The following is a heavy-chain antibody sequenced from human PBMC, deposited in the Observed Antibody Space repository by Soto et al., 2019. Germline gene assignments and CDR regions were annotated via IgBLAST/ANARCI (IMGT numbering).Heavy chain of an antibody. CDR2: IYYTGSL. D-gene: IGHD3-22*01. Sequence: SETLSLTCTVSGGSIRNSNYYWGWIRQPPGKGLEWIGDIYYTGSLSYNPSLKSRVSISVDTPRNQFSLRLTSVTAADTAAYYCARRVQYDNSGYFYSHFDLWGQGTLVTVSS. CDR1: GGSIRNSNYY. CDR3: ARRVQYDNSGYFYSHFDL. J-gene: IGHJ4*02. V-gene: IGHV4-39*01.